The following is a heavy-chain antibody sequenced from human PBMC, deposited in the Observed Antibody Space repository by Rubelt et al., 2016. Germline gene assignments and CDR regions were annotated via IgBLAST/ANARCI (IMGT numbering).Heavy chain of an antibody. CDR3: VREGMYYYQSNGYSYFDY. J-gene: IGHJ4*02. V-gene: IGHV1-18*01. Sequence: QVQLVQSGGEVKKPGASVKVSRKASGYTFSRYGISWVRQAPGQGLEWMGRTSSSNANTDYAQKVKGRLIMTTDTSTSTAYMELMSLRSDDTAVYYCVREGMYYYQSNGYSYFDYWGQGTPVTVSS. CDR1: GYTFSRYG. D-gene: IGHD3-22*01. CDR2: TSSSNANT.